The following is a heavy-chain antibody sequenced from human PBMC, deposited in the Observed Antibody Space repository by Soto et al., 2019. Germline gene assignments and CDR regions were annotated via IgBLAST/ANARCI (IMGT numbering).Heavy chain of an antibody. CDR2: ISSSSSYI. CDR3: ARDPMTAGQHLHYGMDV. Sequence: EVQLVESGGGLVKPGGSLRLSCAASGFTFSSYSMNWVRQAPGKGLEWVSSISSSSSYIYYADSVKGRFTISRDNAKNSLYLQMNSLRAEDTAVYYCARDPMTAGQHLHYGMDVWGQGTTVTVSS. V-gene: IGHV3-21*01. D-gene: IGHD2-21*02. CDR1: GFTFSSYS. J-gene: IGHJ6*02.